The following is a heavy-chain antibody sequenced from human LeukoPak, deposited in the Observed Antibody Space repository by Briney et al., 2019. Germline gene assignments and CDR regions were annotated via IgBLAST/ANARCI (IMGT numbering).Heavy chain of an antibody. D-gene: IGHD3-9*01. CDR1: GGTFSSYA. CDR2: IIPIFGTA. Sequence: ASVKVSRKASGGTFSSYAISWVRQAPGQGLEWMGGIIPIFGTANYAQKFQGRVTITADESTSTAYMELSSLRSEDTAVYYCARNTRDILTGYYYYYYGMDVWGKGTTVTVSS. CDR3: ARNTRDILTGYYYYYYGMDV. V-gene: IGHV1-69*13. J-gene: IGHJ6*04.